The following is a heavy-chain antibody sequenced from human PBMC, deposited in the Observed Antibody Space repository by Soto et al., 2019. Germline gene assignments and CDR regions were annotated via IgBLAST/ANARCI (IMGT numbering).Heavy chain of an antibody. CDR2: IIPIFGTA. CDR3: AGRGFKMVFDY. V-gene: IGHV1-69*13. Sequence: SVKVSCKASGGTFSSYAISWVRQAPGQGLEWVGGIIPIFGTANYAQKFQGRVTITADESTSTAYMELSSLRSEDTAVYYCAGRGFKMVFDYWGQGTLVTVSS. D-gene: IGHD2-8*01. CDR1: GGTFSSYA. J-gene: IGHJ4*02.